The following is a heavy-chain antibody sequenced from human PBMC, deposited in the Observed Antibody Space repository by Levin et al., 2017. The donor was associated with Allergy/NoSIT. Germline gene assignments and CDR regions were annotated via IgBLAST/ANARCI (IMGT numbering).Heavy chain of an antibody. Sequence: GGSLRLSCVASGFTFSSFWMHWVRQAPGKGLVWLSHIKGDGSTTTYADSVKGRFTISRDNAKNTLYLQMNSLSAEDTAVYYCVRDLYGRDDHWRQGTLVTVSS. CDR1: GFTFSSFW. CDR2: IKGDGSTT. CDR3: VRDLYGRDDH. V-gene: IGHV3-74*03. D-gene: IGHD2-2*02. J-gene: IGHJ4*02.